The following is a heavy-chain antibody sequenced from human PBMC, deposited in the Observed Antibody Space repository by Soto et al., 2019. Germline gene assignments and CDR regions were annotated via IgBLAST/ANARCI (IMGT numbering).Heavy chain of an antibody. J-gene: IGHJ5*02. CDR2: IRSKAYGGTT. CDR3: TRVGSSWLINWFDP. D-gene: IGHD6-13*01. CDR1: GFTFGDYA. V-gene: IGHV3-49*03. Sequence: PGGSLRLSCTASGFTFGDYAMSWFRQAPGKGLEWVGFIRSKAYGGTTEYAASVKGRFTISRDDSKSIAYLQMNSLKTEDTAMYYCTRVGSSWLINWFDPWGQGTLVTVSS.